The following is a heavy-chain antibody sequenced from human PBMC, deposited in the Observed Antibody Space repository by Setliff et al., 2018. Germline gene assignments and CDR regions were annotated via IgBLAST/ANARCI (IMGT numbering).Heavy chain of an antibody. Sequence: ASVKVSCKASGYTFTGYAINWVRQAPGQGLEYLGWINTNTGNPTYVQGFTGRFVFSLDTSVSTAYLQISSLKAEDTAVYYCARGVYEYSYGYRGHYYYYMDGWGKGATVTVSS. V-gene: IGHV7-4-1*02. CDR2: INTNTGNP. CDR1: GYTFTGYA. J-gene: IGHJ6*03. CDR3: ARGVYEYSYGYRGHYYYYMDG. D-gene: IGHD3-16*01.